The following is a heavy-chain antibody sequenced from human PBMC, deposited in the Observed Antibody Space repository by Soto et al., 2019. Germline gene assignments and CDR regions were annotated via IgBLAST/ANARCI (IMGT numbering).Heavy chain of an antibody. D-gene: IGHD2-15*01. J-gene: IGHJ6*03. CDR3: ARQVVVVVAAIPYYYYYMDV. CDR1: GYSFTSYW. Sequence: GESLKISCKGSGYSFTSYWIGWVRQMPGIGLEWMGIIYPGDSDTRYSPSFQGQVTISADKSISTAYLQWSSLKASDTAMYYCARQVVVVVAAIPYYYYYMDVWGKGTTVTVSS. CDR2: IYPGDSDT. V-gene: IGHV5-51*01.